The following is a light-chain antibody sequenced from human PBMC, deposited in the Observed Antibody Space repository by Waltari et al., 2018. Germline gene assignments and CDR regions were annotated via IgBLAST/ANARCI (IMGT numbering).Light chain of an antibody. CDR2: AAS. J-gene: IGKJ2*01. V-gene: IGKV1-39*01. Sequence: DIQLTQSPSFLSASVGDRVTITCRASQGISSYLAWYQQKPGKAPQLLIYAASTLQSGVPSRFSGIGSGTDFTLTISSLQPEDFATYFCQQSSRTPFTFGQGTKLEIK. CDR1: QGISSY. CDR3: QQSSRTPFT.